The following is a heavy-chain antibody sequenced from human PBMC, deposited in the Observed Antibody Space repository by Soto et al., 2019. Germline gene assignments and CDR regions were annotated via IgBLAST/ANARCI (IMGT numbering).Heavy chain of an antibody. V-gene: IGHV3-21*01. CDR1: GFTFSGYS. D-gene: IGHD3-3*01. J-gene: IGHJ6*02. CDR3: ARDLPYYXFWSGYSPQEYYYGMDV. CDR2: ISSSSYI. Sequence: GGSLRLSCAASGFTFSGYSMNWVRQAPGKGLEWVSSISSSSYIYYADSVKGRFTISRDNAKNSLYLQMNSLRAEDSAVYYCARDLPYYXFWSGYSPQEYYYGMDVWGQGTTVTVSS.